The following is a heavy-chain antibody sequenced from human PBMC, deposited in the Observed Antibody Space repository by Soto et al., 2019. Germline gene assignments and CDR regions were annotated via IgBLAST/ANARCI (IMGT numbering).Heavy chain of an antibody. CDR3: ASDQRAMVRGVIISTNWFDP. D-gene: IGHD3-10*01. Sequence: QVQLVQSGAEVKKPGASVKVSCKASGYTFTSYGISWVRQAPGQGLEWMGWISAYNGNTNYAQKLQGRVTMTTDTSTSTAYMELRSLRSDDTAVYYCASDQRAMVRGVIISTNWFDPWGQGTLVTVSS. CDR1: GYTFTSYG. V-gene: IGHV1-18*01. J-gene: IGHJ5*02. CDR2: ISAYNGNT.